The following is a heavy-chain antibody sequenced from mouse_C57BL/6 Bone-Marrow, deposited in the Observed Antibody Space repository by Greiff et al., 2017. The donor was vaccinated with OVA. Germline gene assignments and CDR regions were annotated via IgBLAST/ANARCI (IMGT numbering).Heavy chain of an antibody. CDR3: ARRRVPRRYFDV. V-gene: IGHV5-4*01. CDR2: ISDGGSYT. J-gene: IGHJ1*03. Sequence: DVHLVESGGGLVKPGGSLKLSCAASGFTFSSYAMSWVRQTPEKRLEWVATISDGGSYTYYPDNVKGRFTISRDNAKNNLYLQMSHLKSEDTAMYYCARRRVPRRYFDVWGTGTTVTVSS. CDR1: GFTFSSYA. D-gene: IGHD5-1*01.